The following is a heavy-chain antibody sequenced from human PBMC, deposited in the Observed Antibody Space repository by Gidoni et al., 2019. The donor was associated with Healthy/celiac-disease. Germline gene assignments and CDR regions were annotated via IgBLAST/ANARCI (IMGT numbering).Heavy chain of an antibody. J-gene: IGHJ6*02. D-gene: IGHD1-7*01. CDR1: GYTFTGYY. CDR2: INPNSGGT. V-gene: IGHV1-2*02. CDR3: SSLITGTTTLVRNDYYYYGMDV. Sequence: QVQLVQSGAEVKKPGASVKVCCKASGYTFTGYYMPWVRQAPGQGLEWMGWINPNSGGTNYAQKFQGGVTMTRDTSTSTAYMGLSRLRSDDTAVYYCSSLITGTTTLVRNDYYYYGMDVWGQGTTVTVSS.